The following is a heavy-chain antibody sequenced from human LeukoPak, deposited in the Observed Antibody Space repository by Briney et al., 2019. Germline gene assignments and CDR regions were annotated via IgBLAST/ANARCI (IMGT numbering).Heavy chain of an antibody. V-gene: IGHV3-66*01. CDR1: GFTVSSNY. CDR2: IYSGGST. CDR3: ARDLGPAANYYYYYGMDV. D-gene: IGHD2-2*01. J-gene: IGHJ6*02. Sequence: GGSLRLSCAASGFTVSSNYMSWVRQAPGKGLEWVSVIYSGGSTYYAGSVKGRFTISRDNSKNTLYLQMNSLRAEDTAVYYCARDLGPAANYYYYYGMDVWGQGTTVTVSS.